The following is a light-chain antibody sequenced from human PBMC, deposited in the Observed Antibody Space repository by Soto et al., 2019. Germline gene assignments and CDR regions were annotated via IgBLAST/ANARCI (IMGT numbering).Light chain of an antibody. CDR3: CSHGGRHSYV. V-gene: IGLV2-11*01. Sequence: QSALTQPRSVSGFPGQSVTISCTGTSSDVGGYDYVSWYQQHPGKAPKLLIYGVTKRPSGVPDRFSGSKSGNTASLTISGLQAEDESDYYCCSHGGRHSYVFGTGTKLTVL. CDR2: GVT. CDR1: SSDVGGYDY. J-gene: IGLJ1*01.